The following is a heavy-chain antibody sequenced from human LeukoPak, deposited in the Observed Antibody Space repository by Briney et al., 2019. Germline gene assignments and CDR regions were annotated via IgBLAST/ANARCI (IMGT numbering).Heavy chain of an antibody. CDR3: ATTWGWFDP. CDR2: INPSGGST. Sequence: APVKGFCKASGYTFTSYYMHLVRQAPGQGLEWMGIINPSGGSTSYAQKFQGRVTMTRDTSTSTVYMELSSLRSEDTAVYYCATTWGWFDPWGQGTLVTVSS. D-gene: IGHD7-27*01. J-gene: IGHJ5*02. V-gene: IGHV1-46*01. CDR1: GYTFTSYY.